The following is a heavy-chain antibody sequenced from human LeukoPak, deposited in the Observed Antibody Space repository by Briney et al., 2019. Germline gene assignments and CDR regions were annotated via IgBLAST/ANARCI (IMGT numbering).Heavy chain of an antibody. V-gene: IGHV3-30-3*01. CDR2: ISYDGSNK. CDR3: ARNKRDHLYSSGWYYDY. J-gene: IGHJ4*02. CDR1: GFTFSSYA. D-gene: IGHD6-19*01. Sequence: GGSLRLSCAASGFTFSSYAMHWVRQAPGKGLEWVAVISYDGSNKYYADSAKGRFTISRDNAKNSLYLQMNSLRAEDTAVYYCARNKRDHLYSSGWYYDYWGQRTLVTVSS.